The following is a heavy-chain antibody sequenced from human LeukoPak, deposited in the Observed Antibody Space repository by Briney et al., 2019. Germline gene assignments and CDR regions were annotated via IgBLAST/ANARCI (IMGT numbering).Heavy chain of an antibody. CDR3: ARAPYYYDSSGLDY. D-gene: IGHD3-22*01. J-gene: IGHJ4*02. Sequence: SGGSLRLSCAASGFTVSSNYMSWVRQAPGKGLEWVSVIYSGGSTYYPDSVKGRFTISRDNSKNTLHLQMNSLRAEDTAVYYCARAPYYYDSSGLDYWGQGTLVTVSS. CDR2: IYSGGST. CDR1: GFTVSSNY. V-gene: IGHV3-53*01.